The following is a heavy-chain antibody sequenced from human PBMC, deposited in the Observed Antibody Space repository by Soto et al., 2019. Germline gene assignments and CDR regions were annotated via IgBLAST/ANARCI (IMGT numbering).Heavy chain of an antibody. Sequence: QVQLVQSGAEVKKPGASVTVSCKTSGYPLTDFYIHWVRQAPGQGLEWMAWINPHTGDTNTALKFQGRVTMTRDTSINTALMELTRLSSDDTAVYYCGREGGAAPGARREWYLDLWGRGTLVSVSS. J-gene: IGHJ2*01. CDR1: GYPLTDFY. D-gene: IGHD6-25*01. CDR2: INPHTGDT. V-gene: IGHV1-2*02. CDR3: GREGGAAPGARREWYLDL.